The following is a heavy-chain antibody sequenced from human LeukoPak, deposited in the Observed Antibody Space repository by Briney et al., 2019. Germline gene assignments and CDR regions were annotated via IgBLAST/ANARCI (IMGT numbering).Heavy chain of an antibody. V-gene: IGHV3-30-3*01. D-gene: IGHD1-14*01. J-gene: IGHJ3*02. CDR3: ARDGIRSAAAFDI. CDR1: GFTFSSYA. CDR2: ISYDGSNK. Sequence: GGSLRLSCAASGFTFSSYAMHWVRQAPGKGLEWVAVISYDGSNKYYADSVKGRFTISRDNSKNTLYLQMNSLRAEDTAVYYCARDGIRSAAAFDIWGQGTMVTVSS.